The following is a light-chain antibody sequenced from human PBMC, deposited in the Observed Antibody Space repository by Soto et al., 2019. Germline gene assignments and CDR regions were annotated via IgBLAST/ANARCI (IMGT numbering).Light chain of an antibody. V-gene: IGLV1-47*01. CDR2: RNS. Sequence: SVLTQPPSASGTPGQRVTISCSGRGSNIGSNFVYWYQHLPGTAPKLVIYRNSQRPSGVPDRFSGSKSGTSASLAISGLQSEDEADYYCAGWDDSLSGYVFGPGTKVTVL. CDR1: GSNIGSNF. CDR3: AGWDDSLSGYV. J-gene: IGLJ1*01.